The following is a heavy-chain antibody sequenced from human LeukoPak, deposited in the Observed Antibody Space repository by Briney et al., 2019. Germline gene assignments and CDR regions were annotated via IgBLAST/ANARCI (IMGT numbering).Heavy chain of an antibody. V-gene: IGHV3-30*04. CDR2: ISSDGSDK. D-gene: IGHD2-8*02. CDR1: GFIFRSFS. Sequence: GGSLRLSCAASGFIFRSFSMTWVRQAPGKGLECVAVISSDGSDKYYADSVKGRFSISRDNSKNTLYLQMSSLRTEDTAVYYCARDGGYTGGWTYGAGDFWGQGTLVTVSS. J-gene: IGHJ4*02. CDR3: ARDGGYTGGWTYGAGDF.